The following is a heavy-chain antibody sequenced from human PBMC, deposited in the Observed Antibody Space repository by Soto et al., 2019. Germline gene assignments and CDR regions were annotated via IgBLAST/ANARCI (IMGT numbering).Heavy chain of an antibody. J-gene: IGHJ5*02. V-gene: IGHV1-69*13. CDR3: ARAEAKYSSSWYVPLGWFDP. Sequence: ASVKVSCKASGGTFSSYAISWVRQAPGQGLEWMGGIIPIFGTANYAQKFQGRVTITADESTSTAYMELSSLRSEDTAVYYCARAEAKYSSSWYVPLGWFDPWGQGTLVTVSS. D-gene: IGHD6-13*01. CDR2: IIPIFGTA. CDR1: GGTFSSYA.